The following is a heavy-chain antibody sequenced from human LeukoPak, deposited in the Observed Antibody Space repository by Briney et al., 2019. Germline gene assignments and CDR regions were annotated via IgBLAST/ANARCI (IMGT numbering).Heavy chain of an antibody. CDR1: GGSISSSSYY. CDR3: AREADYYDSSGYSRGIDY. CDR2: IYYSGST. D-gene: IGHD3-22*01. Sequence: SETLSLTCTVSGGSISSSSYYWGWIRQPPGTGLEWMGSIYYSGSTYYNPSLKSRVTISVDTSKNQFSLKLSSVTAADTAVYYCAREADYYDSSGYSRGIDYWGQGTLVTVSS. V-gene: IGHV4-39*07. J-gene: IGHJ4*02.